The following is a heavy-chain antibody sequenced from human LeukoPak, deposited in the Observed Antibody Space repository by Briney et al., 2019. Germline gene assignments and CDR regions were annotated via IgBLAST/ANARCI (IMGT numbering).Heavy chain of an antibody. CDR3: ARTTWTTTVTSHGYYFDY. V-gene: IGHV4-31*03. CDR1: GGSISSGVYY. Sequence: PSETLSLTCTVSGGSISSGVYYWSWIRQHPGKGLEWIGYIYYSGSTYYNPSLKSRVTISVDTSKNQFSLKLSSVTAADTAVYYCARTTWTTTVTSHGYYFDYWGQGTLVTVSS. J-gene: IGHJ4*02. D-gene: IGHD4-11*01. CDR2: IYYSGST.